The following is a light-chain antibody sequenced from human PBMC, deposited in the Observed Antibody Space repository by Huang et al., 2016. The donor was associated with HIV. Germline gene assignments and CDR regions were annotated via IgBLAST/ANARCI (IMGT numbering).Light chain of an antibody. Sequence: DIVMIQSPLSLSVTPGAAASISCRSSQSLLHGNGYNYLEWYLQKPGPSPQLLIYSGSDRAPGVPARVSASGSGTDFSLTISSVEAEDIGIYYCMQSLQTPGTFGQGTRLDIK. CDR2: SGS. CDR1: QSLLHGNGYNY. CDR3: MQSLQTPGT. V-gene: IGKV2-28*01. J-gene: IGKJ5*01.